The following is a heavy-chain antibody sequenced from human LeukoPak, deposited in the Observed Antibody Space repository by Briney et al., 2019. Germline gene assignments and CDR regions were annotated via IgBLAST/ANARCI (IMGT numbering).Heavy chain of an antibody. D-gene: IGHD4-17*01. CDR2: INSDGSST. Sequence: GGSLRLACAASVFTFSSHWMYWVRRAPEKGLVWVSRINSDGSSTSYADSVKGRFTISRDNAKNTLYLQMNSLRAEDTAVYYCARDSPTVTTSYGYWGQGTLVTVSS. V-gene: IGHV3-74*01. CDR1: VFTFSSHW. CDR3: ARDSPTVTTSYGY. J-gene: IGHJ4*02.